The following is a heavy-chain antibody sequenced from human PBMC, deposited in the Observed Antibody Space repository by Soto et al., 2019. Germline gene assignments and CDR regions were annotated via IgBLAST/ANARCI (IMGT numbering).Heavy chain of an antibody. Sequence: QVQLVQSGAEVKNPGASVRISCKTSGYSFTDYAILWMRQAPGQALEWLGWIAAGNGNTGFSQKFQGRVTVTRDTSATTAYMELTSLRSEDTAVYYCAKGSRMWTRDYWGQGTLVTVSS. CDR1: GYSFTDYA. V-gene: IGHV1-3*01. J-gene: IGHJ4*02. CDR2: IAAGNGNT. D-gene: IGHD2-21*01. CDR3: AKGSRMWTRDY.